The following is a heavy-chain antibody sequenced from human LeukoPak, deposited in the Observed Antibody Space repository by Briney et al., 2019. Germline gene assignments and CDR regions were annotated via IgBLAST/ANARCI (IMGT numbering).Heavy chain of an antibody. D-gene: IGHD6-19*01. CDR2: ISTYNGNT. CDR1: GYTFTSQG. Sequence: VAAVNVSCTASGYTFTSQGISGVRQAAGQGVEGVGWISTYNGNTNYAHKLQGRVSITTDTATNTAYMERKSLTSDEQAGYYCARDLGYSSGRSAYGMDVWGKGTTVTISS. J-gene: IGHJ6*04. CDR3: ARDLGYSSGRSAYGMDV. V-gene: IGHV1-18*01.